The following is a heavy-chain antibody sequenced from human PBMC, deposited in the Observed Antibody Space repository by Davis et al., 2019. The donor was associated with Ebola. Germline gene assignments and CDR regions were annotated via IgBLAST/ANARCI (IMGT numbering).Heavy chain of an antibody. CDR3: ASDRGYIVATILDY. J-gene: IGHJ4*02. D-gene: IGHD5-12*01. Sequence: MPSETLSLTCAVYGGSFSGYYWSWIRQPPGKGLEWIGEINHSGSTNYNPSLKSRVTISVATSKNQFSLKLSSVTAADTAVYYCASDRGYIVATILDYWGQGTLVTVSS. CDR2: INHSGST. V-gene: IGHV4-34*01. CDR1: GGSFSGYY.